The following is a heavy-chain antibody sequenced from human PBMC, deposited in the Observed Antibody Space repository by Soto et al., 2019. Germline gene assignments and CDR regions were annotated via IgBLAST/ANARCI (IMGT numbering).Heavy chain of an antibody. CDR1: GFTFSDYY. CDR2: ISSSGSAI. J-gene: IGHJ4*02. D-gene: IGHD6-6*01. Sequence: VQLVESGGGLVQPGGSLRLSCAASGFTFSDYYMSWIRQAPGRGLEWVSYISSSGSAISYADSVKGRFTISRDNAKNSLYLQMNSLRAEDTAVYYCARSSSSWIGLFDYWGQGTLVTVSS. CDR3: ARSSSSWIGLFDY. V-gene: IGHV3-11*01.